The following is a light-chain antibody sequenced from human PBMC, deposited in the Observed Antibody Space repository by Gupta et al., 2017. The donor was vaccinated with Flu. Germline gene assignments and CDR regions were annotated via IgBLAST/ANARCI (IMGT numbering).Light chain of an antibody. V-gene: IGKV2-28*01. Sequence: VMTQIPLSLPVTPGEPASISCKSNQSLLQVDGKNYLDWYLQKPGQSPQLLMCLGSNRAPGVPDRISGSGSGTDFTLIISTVEAADAGVYYCMQALQTPWTFGQGTKVEIK. J-gene: IGKJ1*01. CDR3: MQALQTPWT. CDR2: LGS. CDR1: QSLLQVDGKNY.